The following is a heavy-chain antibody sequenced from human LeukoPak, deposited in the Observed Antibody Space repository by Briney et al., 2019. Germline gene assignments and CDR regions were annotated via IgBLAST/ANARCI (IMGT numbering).Heavy chain of an antibody. J-gene: IGHJ4*02. CDR2: IFLSGST. D-gene: IGHD3-22*01. CDR1: GGSFSGYY. CDR3: ARENYYDTSD. V-gene: IGHV4-4*07. Sequence: SETLSLTCAVYGGSFSGYYWSWIRQPAGKGLEWIGRIFLSGSTNYNPSLKSRVTMSIATSKNQFSLSLRSVTAADTAVYYCARENYYDTSDWGQGTLVTVSS.